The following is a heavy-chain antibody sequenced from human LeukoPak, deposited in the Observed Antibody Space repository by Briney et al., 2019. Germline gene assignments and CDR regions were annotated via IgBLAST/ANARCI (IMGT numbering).Heavy chain of an antibody. J-gene: IGHJ6*03. CDR1: GGSISSSSYY. CDR2: IYYSGST. V-gene: IGHV4-39*01. CDR3: ARVPYCSSTSCYTGYYYYMDV. Sequence: SETLSLTCTVSGGSISSSSYYWGWIRQPPGKGLEWIGSIYYSGSTYYNPSLKSRVTISVDTSKNQFSLKLSSVTAADTAVYYCARVPYCSSTSCYTGYYYYMDVWGKGTTVTVSS. D-gene: IGHD2-2*02.